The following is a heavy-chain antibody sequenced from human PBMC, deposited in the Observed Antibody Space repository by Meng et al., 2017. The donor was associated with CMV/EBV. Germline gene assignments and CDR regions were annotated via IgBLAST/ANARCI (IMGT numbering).Heavy chain of an antibody. Sequence: SCAISGDSVSSNSASWNWIRQSPSRGLEWLGRTYYRSRWYNDYAASVKSRITINSDTSENQFSLQLNSVTPEDTAVYYCARDSDGLGYAGDLYYYYGMDVWGQGTTVTVSS. CDR2: TYYRSRWYN. CDR3: ARDSDGLGYAGDLYYYYGMDV. J-gene: IGHJ6*02. CDR1: GDSVSSNSAS. V-gene: IGHV6-1*01. D-gene: IGHD3-16*01.